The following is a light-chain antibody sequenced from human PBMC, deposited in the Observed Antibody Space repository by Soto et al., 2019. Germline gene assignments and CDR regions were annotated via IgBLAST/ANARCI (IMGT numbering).Light chain of an antibody. Sequence: AIRMTQSPSSLSASTGDRVTITCRASQGISNYLVWYQQKPGKAPTVLIHAASTLQSGVSSRFSGSGSGTDFTLTISSLQSEDFATYYCQQYLTYPWTFGQGTKVEV. CDR2: AAS. CDR1: QGISNY. V-gene: IGKV1-8*01. J-gene: IGKJ1*01. CDR3: QQYLTYPWT.